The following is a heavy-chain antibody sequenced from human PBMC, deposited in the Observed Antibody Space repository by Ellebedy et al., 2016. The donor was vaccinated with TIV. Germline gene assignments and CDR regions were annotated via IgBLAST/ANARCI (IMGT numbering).Heavy chain of an antibody. CDR3: ARGPRGYSGYDFDY. CDR1: GGSISSGSYY. D-gene: IGHD5-12*01. Sequence: SETLSLXCTVSGGSISSGSYYWSWIRQPPGKGLEWIGEINHSGSTNYNPSLKSRVTISVDTSKNQFSLKLSSVTAADTAVYYCARGPRGYSGYDFDYWGQGTLVTVSS. J-gene: IGHJ4*02. V-gene: IGHV4-39*07. CDR2: INHSGST.